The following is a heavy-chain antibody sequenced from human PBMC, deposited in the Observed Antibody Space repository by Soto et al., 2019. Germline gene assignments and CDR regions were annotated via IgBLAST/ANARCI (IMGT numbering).Heavy chain of an antibody. CDR3: ARGTWDSSGWYTFPFDY. CDR2: LNPLSGRT. CDR1: GYTFTSYY. Sequence: QVQLVQSGAEVKKPGASVKVSCKASGYTFTSYYIHWVRQAPGQGLEWMGILNPLSGRTAYAQKFPGRVTVPRDTSTNTVSMELSSLRSEDTPVYYCARGTWDSSGWYTFPFDYWGQRTVVTVSS. V-gene: IGHV1-46*01. D-gene: IGHD6-19*01. J-gene: IGHJ4*02.